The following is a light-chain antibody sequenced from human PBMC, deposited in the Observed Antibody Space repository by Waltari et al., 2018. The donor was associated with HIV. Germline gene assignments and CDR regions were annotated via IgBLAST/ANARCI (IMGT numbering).Light chain of an antibody. V-gene: IGKV4-1*01. CDR1: QSLLHSSSNKNY. Sequence: DIVVTQSPDSLAVSLGGRAPMNCKSTQSLLHSSSNKNYLAWFQLKPGQPPKLLIYWASTRASGVPARFSGSGSGTNFTLTINGLQAEDVAIYYCQQFYSTTWSFGPGTRVDI. J-gene: IGKJ1*01. CDR3: QQFYSTTWS. CDR2: WAS.